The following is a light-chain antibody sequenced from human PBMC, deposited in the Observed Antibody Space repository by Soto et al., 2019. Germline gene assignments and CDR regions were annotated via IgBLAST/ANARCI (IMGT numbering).Light chain of an antibody. CDR2: EVT. CDR3: CSYAATNTLI. V-gene: IGLV2-8*01. Sequence: QSALTQPPSASGSPGQSVTISCTGTSSDVGGYNSVSWYQQHAGKAPKLVIYEVTKRPSGVPNRFSGSKSGNTASLTVSGLRTEDEADYYCCSYAATNTLIFGGGTKLTVL. J-gene: IGLJ2*01. CDR1: SSDVGGYNS.